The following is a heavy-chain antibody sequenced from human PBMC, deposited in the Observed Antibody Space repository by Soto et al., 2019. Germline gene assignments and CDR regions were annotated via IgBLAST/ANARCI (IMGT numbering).Heavy chain of an antibody. CDR2: FFIGGNT. CDR1: GGSITGGSISSTTYY. D-gene: IGHD5-12*01. J-gene: IGHJ4*02. Sequence: SETLSLTCTVSGGSITGGSISSTTYYWGWMRQPPGKGLEWIASFFIGGNTYYNPSLKSRVTTSVDTSKNQFSLRLSSVTAADTAVYYCAIQTAGGGYDSFDYWGQGTLVTVSS. V-gene: IGHV4-39*07. CDR3: AIQTAGGGYDSFDY.